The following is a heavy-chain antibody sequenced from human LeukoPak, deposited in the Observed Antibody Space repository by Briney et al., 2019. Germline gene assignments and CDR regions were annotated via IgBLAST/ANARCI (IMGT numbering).Heavy chain of an antibody. J-gene: IGHJ6*03. CDR2: IYYSGST. V-gene: IGHV4-59*01. D-gene: IGHD6-13*01. CDR3: ARGSRHPGYYYYMDV. Sequence: PSETLSLTCAVYGGSFSGYYWSWIRQPPGKGLEWIGYIYYSGSTNYNPSLKSRVTISVDTSKNQFSLKLSSVTAADTAVYYCARGSRHPGYYYYMDVWGKGTTVTISS. CDR1: GGSFSGYY.